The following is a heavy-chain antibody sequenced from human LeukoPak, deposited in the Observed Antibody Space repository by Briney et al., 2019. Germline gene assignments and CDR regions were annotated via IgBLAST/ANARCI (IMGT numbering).Heavy chain of an antibody. CDR2: INPSGVST. Sequence: ASVKVSCKASGYTFTSYYMHWVRQDPGQGLEWMGIINPSGVSTSYAQKFQGGVTMTSDTSTSTFYMELSSLRSEDTAVYYCARELNYGGNNDAFDIWGQGTMVTVS. CDR1: GYTFTSYY. J-gene: IGHJ3*02. CDR3: ARELNYGGNNDAFDI. D-gene: IGHD4-23*01. V-gene: IGHV1-46*03.